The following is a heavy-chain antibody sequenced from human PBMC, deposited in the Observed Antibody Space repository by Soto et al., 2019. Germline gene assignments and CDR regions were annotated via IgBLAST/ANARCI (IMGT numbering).Heavy chain of an antibody. V-gene: IGHV1-8*01. CDR2: LNPNSGDT. CDR1: GYTFSGDD. D-gene: IGHD6-19*01. J-gene: IGHJ1*01. CDR3: ARDRIAVAGNPEYFQH. Sequence: ASVKVSCKASGYTFSGDDIDWVRQATGQGLEWMGWLNPNSGDTGYAQKFQGRVTLTRNTSINTLYLQMNSLRAEDTAVYYCARDRIAVAGNPEYFQHWGQGTLVTVSS.